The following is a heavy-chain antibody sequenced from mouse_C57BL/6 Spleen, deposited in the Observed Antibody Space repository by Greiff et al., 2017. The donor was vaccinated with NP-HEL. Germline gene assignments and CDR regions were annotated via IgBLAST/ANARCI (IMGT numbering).Heavy chain of an antibody. CDR1: GYTFTSYW. Sequence: QVQLQQPGAELVRPGSSVKLSCKASGYTFTSYWMHWVKQRPIQGLEWIGNIDPSDSETHYNQKFKDKATLTVDNSSSTAYMQLSSLTSEDSAVYYCARRGGRGFAYWGQGTLVTVSA. J-gene: IGHJ3*01. V-gene: IGHV1-52*01. D-gene: IGHD1-1*01. CDR3: ARRGGRGFAY. CDR2: IDPSDSET.